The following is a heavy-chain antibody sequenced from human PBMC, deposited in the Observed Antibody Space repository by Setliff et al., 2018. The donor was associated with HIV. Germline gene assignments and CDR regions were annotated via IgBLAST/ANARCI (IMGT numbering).Heavy chain of an antibody. CDR1: GGSFSGYH. J-gene: IGHJ4*02. D-gene: IGHD1-26*01. Sequence: SETLSLTCAVYGGSFSGYHWNWIRQFPGKGLEWIGEINHTGNTQYNPSLKSRVTMSEETSKNQLSLNLKSVTAADTAIYFCARGKGGLVGPAEFDYWGPGTLVTVSS. V-gene: IGHV4-34*01. CDR2: INHTGNT. CDR3: ARGKGGLVGPAEFDY.